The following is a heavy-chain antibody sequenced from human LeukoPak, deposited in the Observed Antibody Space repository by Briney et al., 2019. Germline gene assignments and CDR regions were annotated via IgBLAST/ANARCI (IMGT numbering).Heavy chain of an antibody. CDR1: GFTFSNYA. CDR3: AKSPTVDAAFDI. V-gene: IGHV3-23*01. J-gene: IGHJ3*02. Sequence: PGGSLRLSCAASGFTFSNYAMIWVRQAPGKGLEWVSSILGSGVTTYHADSVRGRFTISRDNSKNTLYLQMNSLRAEDTALYYCAKSPTVDAAFDIWGQGTMVTVSS. D-gene: IGHD4-23*01. CDR2: ILGSGVTT.